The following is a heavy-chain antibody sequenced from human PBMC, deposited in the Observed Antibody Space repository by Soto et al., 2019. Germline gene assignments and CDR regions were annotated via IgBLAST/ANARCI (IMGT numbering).Heavy chain of an antibody. J-gene: IGHJ6*02. D-gene: IGHD3-16*02. CDR3: ARASDVWGSYRETEYYYYGMDV. CDR1: GYTFTGYY. CDR2: INPNSGGT. V-gene: IGHV1-2*04. Sequence: ASVKVSCKASGYTFTGYYMHWVRQAPGQGLEWMGWINPNSGGTNYAQKFQGWVTMTRDTSISTAYMELSRLRSDDTAVYYCARASDVWGSYRETEYYYYGMDVWGQGTTVTVSS.